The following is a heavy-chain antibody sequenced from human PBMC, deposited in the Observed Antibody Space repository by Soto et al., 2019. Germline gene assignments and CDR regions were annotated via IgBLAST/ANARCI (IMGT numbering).Heavy chain of an antibody. J-gene: IGHJ4*02. D-gene: IGHD3-22*01. CDR2: ISSSGSTI. CDR3: ARDQTHYYDSSGLDY. CDR1: GLTFSDYY. Sequence: CVTRRLSWAAGGLTFSDYYMSWISQEPGKGLEWVSYISSSGSTIYYADSVKGRFTISRDNAKNSLYLQMNSLRAEDTAVYYCARDQTHYYDSSGLDYWGQGTLVTVSS. V-gene: IGHV3-11*01.